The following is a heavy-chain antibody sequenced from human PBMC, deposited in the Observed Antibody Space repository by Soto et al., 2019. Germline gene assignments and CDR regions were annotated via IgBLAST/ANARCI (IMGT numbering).Heavy chain of an antibody. CDR3: AHKGGRGAGMDV. CDR1: GFSLSTSGVG. J-gene: IGHJ6*02. D-gene: IGHD2-15*01. V-gene: IGHV2-5*02. CDR2: IYWDGDK. Sequence: QITLKESGPTLVKPTQTLTVTCTFSGFSLSTSGVGVAWIRQPPGKALEWLALIYWDGDKRYSPFLKSRLTIPKDTSENQVVLTLTDMDPVDTATYYGAHKGGRGAGMDVWGQVTTVTVSS.